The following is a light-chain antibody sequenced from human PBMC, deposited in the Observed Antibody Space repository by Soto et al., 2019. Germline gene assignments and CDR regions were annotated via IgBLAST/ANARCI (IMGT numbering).Light chain of an antibody. V-gene: IGKV3-15*01. CDR1: QSVSSN. CDR2: DAS. Sequence: EIVMTQSPATLSVSPRERATLSCRASQSVSSNLAWHQQKPGQAPRILMYDASTRATGIPARFSGSGSGTEFTLTISSLQSEDFAVYYCQQYHNWPITFGQGTRLEIK. CDR3: QQYHNWPIT. J-gene: IGKJ5*01.